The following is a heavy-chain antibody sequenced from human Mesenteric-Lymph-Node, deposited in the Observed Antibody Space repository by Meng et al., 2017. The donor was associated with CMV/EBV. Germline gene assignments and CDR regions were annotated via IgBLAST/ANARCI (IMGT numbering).Heavy chain of an antibody. CDR3: ARDLVGIAAADTNYYYYGMDV. V-gene: IGHV3-74*01. CDR1: GFTFSSYW. Sequence: GGFLRLSCAASGFTFSSYWMHWVRQAPGKGLVWVSRINSDGSSTSYADSVKGRFTISRDNAKNKLYQQMNSLRAEDTAVYYCARDLVGIAAADTNYYYYGMDVWGQGTTVTVSS. D-gene: IGHD6-13*01. CDR2: INSDGSST. J-gene: IGHJ6*02.